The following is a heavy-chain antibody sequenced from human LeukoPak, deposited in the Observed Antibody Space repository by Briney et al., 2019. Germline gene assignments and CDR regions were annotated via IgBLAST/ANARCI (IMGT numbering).Heavy chain of an antibody. V-gene: IGHV3-43D*03. D-gene: IGHD3-10*01. CDR1: GFTFDDYA. CDR2: TSWDGGRT. CDR3: VKDKFGGSGSYHFDH. J-gene: IGHJ4*02. Sequence: PGGSLRLSCAVSGFTFDDYAMHWVRQPPGKGLDWVSLTSWDGGRTSYADSVKGRFAISRDNSKNSLYLQMNSLRPENTALYYRVKDKFGGSGSYHFDHWGQGTLVTVSS.